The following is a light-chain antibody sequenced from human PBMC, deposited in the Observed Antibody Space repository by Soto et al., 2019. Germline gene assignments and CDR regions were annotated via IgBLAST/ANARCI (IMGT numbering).Light chain of an antibody. J-gene: IGKJ5*01. Sequence: EIVLTQSPATLSLSPGERATLSCRASQSVSANLAWYQQKPGQAPRLLIYSASNRATGTPARFSGSGSGTDFTLTISSLEPEDFAVYYCQQRNNWPPSITFGQGTRLEIK. CDR2: SAS. CDR1: QSVSAN. CDR3: QQRNNWPPSIT. V-gene: IGKV3-11*01.